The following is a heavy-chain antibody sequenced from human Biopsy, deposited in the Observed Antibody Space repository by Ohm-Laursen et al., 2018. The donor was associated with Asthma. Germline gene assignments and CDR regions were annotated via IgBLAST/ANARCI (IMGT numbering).Heavy chain of an antibody. CDR3: ARQSGQNYGDSSGFDI. CDR2: VSSDGHNK. J-gene: IGHJ3*02. V-gene: IGHV3-30*03. Sequence: SLRLSCAAPGFVFSQCGMHWVRQGPGKGLEWVALVSSDGHNKYYEDSVKGRFTISRDNSRNRLYLQINRLTVEDSAVYFCARQSGQNYGDSSGFDIWGQGTKVAVSS. CDR1: GFVFSQCG. D-gene: IGHD3-22*01.